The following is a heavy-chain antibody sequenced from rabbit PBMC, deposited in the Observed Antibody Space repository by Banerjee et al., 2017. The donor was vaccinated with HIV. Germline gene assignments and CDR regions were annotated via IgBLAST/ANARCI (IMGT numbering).Heavy chain of an antibody. CDR2: IDLGDGNT. V-gene: IGHV1S47*01. CDR3: ARLFAYAAYAGFGYATLDYFDL. J-gene: IGHJ4*01. Sequence: EQLVESGGGLVQPEGSLTLTCKAAGFDFSSNAMCWVRQAPGKGVEWIACIDLGDGNTYDASWVNGRFSISRSTSLKTVTLQMTSLTAADTATYFCARLFAYAAYAGFGYATLDYFDLWGPGTLVTVS. CDR1: GFDFSSNA. D-gene: IGHD6-1*01.